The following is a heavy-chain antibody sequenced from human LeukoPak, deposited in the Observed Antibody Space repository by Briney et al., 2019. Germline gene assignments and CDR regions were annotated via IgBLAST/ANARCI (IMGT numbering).Heavy chain of an antibody. J-gene: IGHJ4*02. Sequence: PSETLSLTCAVYGGSFSTYYWSWIRQPPGKGLEWIGEINHSGSTNYNPPLKSRVIISEDSSKNQLSLKLTSVTAADTAVYYCARGLGSWYNYWGQGTLVTVSS. CDR1: GGSFSTYY. V-gene: IGHV4-34*01. CDR3: ARGLGSWYNY. D-gene: IGHD6-13*01. CDR2: INHSGST.